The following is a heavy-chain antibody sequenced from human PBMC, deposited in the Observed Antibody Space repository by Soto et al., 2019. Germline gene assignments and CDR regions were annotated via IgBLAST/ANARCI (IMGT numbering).Heavy chain of an antibody. CDR2: FIPIFGTA. CDR3: ARGLSKKKTAYGMDV. J-gene: IGHJ6*02. CDR1: GVTFSSYA. D-gene: IGHD3-16*02. V-gene: IGHV1-69*13. Sequence: SVKVSCKASGVTFSSYAISWVRQAPGQGLEWMGGFIPIFGTADYAQKFQGRVTITADESTSTAYMELSSLRSEDTAVYYCARGLSKKKTAYGMDVWGQGTTVTVSS.